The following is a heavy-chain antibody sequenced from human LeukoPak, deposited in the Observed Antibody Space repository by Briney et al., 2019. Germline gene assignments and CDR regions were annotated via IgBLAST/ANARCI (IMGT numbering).Heavy chain of an antibody. Sequence: PSETLSLTCTVSGGSISSYYWSWIRQPPGKGLEWIAYIYSSGNTNYNPSLKSRVTISVDKSKNQFSLKLSSVTAADTAVYYCAGSNGGTPGTWGQGTLVTVSS. CDR2: IYSSGNT. V-gene: IGHV4-59*12. D-gene: IGHD4-23*01. CDR1: GGSISSYY. CDR3: AGSNGGTPGT. J-gene: IGHJ5*02.